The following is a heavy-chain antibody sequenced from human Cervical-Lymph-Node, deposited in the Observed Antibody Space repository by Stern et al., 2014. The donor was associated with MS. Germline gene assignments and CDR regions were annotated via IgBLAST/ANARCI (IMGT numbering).Heavy chain of an antibody. CDR2: IYSTGRV. Sequence: MQLVESGPGLVKPSQTLSLTCTVSGGSISSGSHYWSWIRQPAGKGLEWVGRIYSTGRVDYNPSFKGRVTMPVDTSKAHFPLELRSVTAADTAMYYCAREWIYEVSWFDSWGQGSLVIVSS. CDR1: GGSISSGSHY. D-gene: IGHD5/OR15-5a*01. V-gene: IGHV4-61*02. CDR3: AREWIYEVSWFDS. J-gene: IGHJ5*01.